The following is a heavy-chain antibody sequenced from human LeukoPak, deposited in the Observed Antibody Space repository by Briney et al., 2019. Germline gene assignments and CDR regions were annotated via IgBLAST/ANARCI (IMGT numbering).Heavy chain of an antibody. V-gene: IGHV5-51*01. D-gene: IGHD1-1*01. CDR2: IYPGDSDT. Sequence: GESLKISCKGSGYSFTSYWIGWVRQMPGKSLEWMGIIYPGDSDTRYSPSFQGQVTISADKSISTAYLQWSSLKASDTAMYYCARYTSVHYYYMDVWGKGTTVTVSS. J-gene: IGHJ6*03. CDR3: ARYTSVHYYYMDV. CDR1: GYSFTSYW.